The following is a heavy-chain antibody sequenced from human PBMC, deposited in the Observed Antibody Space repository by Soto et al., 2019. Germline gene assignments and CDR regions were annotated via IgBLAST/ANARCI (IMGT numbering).Heavy chain of an antibody. Sequence: QVQLQESGPGLVKPSQTLSLTCTVSGGSISSGCYYWSWIRQHPGKGLEWMVYIYYSGTTYYNPSLKSRITISVDPSKNHFSVKMSSVTAADTAVYYCARDVCERGPEGIDPWGQGTLVTVSS. D-gene: IGHD3-10*01. CDR3: ARDVCERGPEGIDP. J-gene: IGHJ5*02. CDR2: IYYSGTT. V-gene: IGHV4-31*03. CDR1: GGSISSGCYY.